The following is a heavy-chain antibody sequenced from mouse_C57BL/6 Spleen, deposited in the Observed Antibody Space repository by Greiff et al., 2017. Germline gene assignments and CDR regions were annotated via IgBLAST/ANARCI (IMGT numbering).Heavy chain of an antibody. V-gene: IGHV1-66*01. J-gene: IGHJ2*01. D-gene: IGHD2-4*01. CDR1: GYSFTSYY. CDR3: ARGLYYDDDVGVGDY. Sequence: QLKESGPELVKPGASVKISCKASGYSFTSYYIHWVKQRPGQGLEWIGWIYPGSGNTKYNEKFKGKATLTADTSSSTAYMQLSSLTSEDSAVYYCARGLYYDDDVGVGDYWGQGTTLTVSS. CDR2: IYPGSGNT.